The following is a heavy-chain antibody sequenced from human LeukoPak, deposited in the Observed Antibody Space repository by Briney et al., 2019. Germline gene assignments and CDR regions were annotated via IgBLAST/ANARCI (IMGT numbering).Heavy chain of an antibody. CDR3: GRANGGNMWRGHYFDY. CDR1: GFTFSSYA. Sequence: GGSLRLSCAVSGFTFSSYAMHWVRQAPGKGLEWVAVISYDGSNKYYADSVKGRFTISRDNSKNTLYLQMNSLRAEDTAVYYCGRANGGNMWRGHYFDYWGQGTLVTVSS. J-gene: IGHJ4*02. D-gene: IGHD4-23*01. CDR2: ISYDGSNK. V-gene: IGHV3-30-3*01.